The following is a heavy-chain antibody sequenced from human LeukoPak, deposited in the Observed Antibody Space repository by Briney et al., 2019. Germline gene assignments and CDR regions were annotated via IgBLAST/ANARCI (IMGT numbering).Heavy chain of an antibody. V-gene: IGHV1-18*01. CDR3: ARVPYYDILTGYYYGRNNWFDP. CDR1: GYTFTSYG. J-gene: IGHJ5*02. D-gene: IGHD3-9*01. Sequence: ASVKVSCKASGYTFTSYGISWVRQAPGQGLKWMGWISAYNGNTNYAQKLQGRVTMTTDTSTSTAYMELRSLRSDDTAVYYCARVPYYDILTGYYYGRNNWFDPWGQGTLVTVSS. CDR2: ISAYNGNT.